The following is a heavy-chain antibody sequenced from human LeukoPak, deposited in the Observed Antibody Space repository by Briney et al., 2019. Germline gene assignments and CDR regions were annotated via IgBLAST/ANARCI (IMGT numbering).Heavy chain of an antibody. D-gene: IGHD3-10*01. CDR2: INPNSGGT. CDR1: GYTFTGYY. J-gene: IGHJ4*02. Sequence: GASVKVSCKASGYTFTGYYMHWVRQAPGQGLEWMGWINPNSGGTNYAQKFQGRVTMTRDTSISTAYMELSRLRSDDTAVYYCARGIGSFLWFGELSSYYFDYWGQGTLVTVSS. CDR3: ARGIGSFLWFGELSSYYFDY. V-gene: IGHV1-2*02.